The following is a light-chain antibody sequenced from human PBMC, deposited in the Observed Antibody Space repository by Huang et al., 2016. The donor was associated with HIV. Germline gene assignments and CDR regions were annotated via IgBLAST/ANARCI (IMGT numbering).Light chain of an antibody. CDR3: QQTYSAPPYT. CDR2: AAS. J-gene: IGKJ2*01. CDR1: QNIGTY. Sequence: DIQMTQSPSSLSASVGDRVTITCRASQNIGTYLNWYQQKPGNAPSLLIYAASSLQSGVPSRVGGGGSGAEFTLTISSLQPEDFATYYCQQTYSAPPYTFAQGTKLEIK. V-gene: IGKV1-39*01.